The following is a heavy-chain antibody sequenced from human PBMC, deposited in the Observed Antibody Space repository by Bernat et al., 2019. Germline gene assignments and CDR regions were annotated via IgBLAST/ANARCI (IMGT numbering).Heavy chain of an antibody. CDR1: GFTFSSYA. Sequence: EVQLLESGGGLVQPGGSLRLSCAASGFTFSSYAMSWVRQAPGKGLEWVSAISGSGGSTYYADYVKGRFTISRDNSKNTLYLQMNSLRAEDTAVYYCAKDLGYCSGGSCYAYYFDYWGQGTLVTVSS. D-gene: IGHD2-15*01. J-gene: IGHJ4*02. CDR3: AKDLGYCSGGSCYAYYFDY. V-gene: IGHV3-23*01. CDR2: ISGSGGST.